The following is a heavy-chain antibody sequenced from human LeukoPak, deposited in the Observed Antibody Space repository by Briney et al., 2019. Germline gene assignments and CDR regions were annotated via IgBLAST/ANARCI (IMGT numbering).Heavy chain of an antibody. V-gene: IGHV4-59*01. D-gene: IGHD6-13*01. Sequence: PSEPLSLTCTVSGGSISSYYWSWIRQPPGKGLEWIGYIYYSGSTNYNPSLKSRVTISVDTSKNQFSLKLSSVTAADTAVYYCASSYSSSWYGGVWGQGTLVTVSS. CDR1: GGSISSYY. CDR2: IYYSGST. J-gene: IGHJ4*02. CDR3: ASSYSSSWYGGV.